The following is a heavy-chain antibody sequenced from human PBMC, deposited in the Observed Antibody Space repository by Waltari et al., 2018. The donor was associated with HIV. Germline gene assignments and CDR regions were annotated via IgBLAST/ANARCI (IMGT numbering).Heavy chain of an antibody. CDR1: GYTFTNYA. CDR3: ARGSWKGYFDY. CDR2: INTDTGNP. V-gene: IGHV7-4-1*02. J-gene: IGHJ4*02. D-gene: IGHD1-1*01. Sequence: QVQLVQSGSELKKPGASVNVSCKASGYTFTNYAMNWVRQAPGQGLEWMGRINTDTGNPTYAQGFTGRFVFSLDTSVNTAYLQIRSPKAEDTAVYYCARGSWKGYFDYWGQGTPVTVSS.